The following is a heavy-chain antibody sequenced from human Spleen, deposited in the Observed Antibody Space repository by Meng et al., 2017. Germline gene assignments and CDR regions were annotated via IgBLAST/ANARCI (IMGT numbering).Heavy chain of an antibody. CDR2: INPDSGGT. D-gene: IGHD6-19*01. CDR1: GYTFTLYY. CDR3: ARGRTLSSGWPTHNS. J-gene: IGHJ4*02. Sequence: QVQLVQSGGEVKKPGASVKVSCKASGYTFTLYYVNWVRQAPGQGLEWMGRINPDSGGTKYAQKFQGRVTMTSDTSVTTAYMELSGLRSDDTAVYYCARGRTLSSGWPTHNSWGQGTLVTVSS. V-gene: IGHV1-2*06.